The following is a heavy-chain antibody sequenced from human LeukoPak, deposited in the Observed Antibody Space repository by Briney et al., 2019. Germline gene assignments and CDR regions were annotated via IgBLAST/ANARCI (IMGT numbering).Heavy chain of an antibody. CDR3: ARDKIVGASKFDY. CDR2: IKQDESEK. V-gene: IGHV3-7*01. D-gene: IGHD1-26*01. J-gene: IGHJ4*02. Sequence: GGSLRLSCAVSGFTFSNYWMSWVRQAPGKGLEWVAHIKQDESEKYYVDSVRGRFTISRDNAKNSLYLQMNSLRAEDTAIYYCARDKIVGASKFDYWGQGTLVTVSS. CDR1: GFTFSNYW.